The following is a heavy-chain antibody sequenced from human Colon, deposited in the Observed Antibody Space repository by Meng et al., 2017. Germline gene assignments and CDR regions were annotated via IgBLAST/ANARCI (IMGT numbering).Heavy chain of an antibody. V-gene: IGHV4-59*01. CDR1: GGSISSYY. Sequence: QVQLQESGPGLVKPSETPSLTCTVPGGSISSYYCSWIRQPPGKGLEWIGDIYYSGNTNYNPSLKSRVTISVDTSKNQFSLKLSSVTAADTAVYYCARVLKDIYNNYSWFDPWGQGTLVTVSS. CDR2: IYYSGNT. D-gene: IGHD4-11*01. CDR3: ARVLKDIYNNYSWFDP. J-gene: IGHJ5*02.